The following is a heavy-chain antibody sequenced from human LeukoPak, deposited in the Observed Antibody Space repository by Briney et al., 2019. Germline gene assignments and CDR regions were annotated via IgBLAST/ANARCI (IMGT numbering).Heavy chain of an antibody. D-gene: IGHD2-2*01. CDR3: AREGAYCSSTSYNWFDP. CDR2: IYTSGST. J-gene: IGHJ5*02. CDR1: GGSISSGSYY. V-gene: IGHV4-61*02. Sequence: PSETLSLTCTVSGGSISSGSYYWSWIRQPAGKGLEWIGRIYTSGSTNYNPSLKSRVTISVDTSKNQFSLKLSSVTAADTAVYYCAREGAYCSSTSYNWFDPWGQGTLVTVSS.